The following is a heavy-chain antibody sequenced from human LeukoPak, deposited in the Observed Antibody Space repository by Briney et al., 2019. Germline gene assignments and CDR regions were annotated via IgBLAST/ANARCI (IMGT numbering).Heavy chain of an antibody. CDR2: INAGNGNT. CDR3: ARDPRIAAAGTFLGMDV. J-gene: IGHJ6*02. D-gene: IGHD6-13*01. CDR1: GYTFTSYA. V-gene: IGHV1-3*01. Sequence: GASVKVSCKASGYTFTSYAMHWVRQAPGQRLEWMGWINAGNGNTKFSQKFQGRVTITRDTSASTAYMELSSLRSEDTAVYYCARDPRIAAAGTFLGMDVWGQGTTVTVSS.